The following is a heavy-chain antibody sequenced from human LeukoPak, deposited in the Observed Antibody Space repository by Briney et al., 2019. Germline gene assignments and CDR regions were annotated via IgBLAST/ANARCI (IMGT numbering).Heavy chain of an antibody. CDR3: ARTGYSSSFPDY. CDR2: IYYSGST. D-gene: IGHD6-6*01. CDR1: GGSISSSIYY. Sequence: SETLSLTYTVSGGSISSSIYYWGWIRQPPGKWLEWIGSIYYSGSTYYNPSLKSRVTISVDTSKNQFSLKLSSVTAADTAVYYCARTGYSSSFPDYWGQGTLVTVSS. J-gene: IGHJ4*02. V-gene: IGHV4-39*01.